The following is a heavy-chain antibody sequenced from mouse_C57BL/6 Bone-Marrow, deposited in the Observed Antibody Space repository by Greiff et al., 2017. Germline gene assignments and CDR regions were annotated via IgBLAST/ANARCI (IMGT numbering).Heavy chain of an antibody. V-gene: IGHV1-64*01. D-gene: IGHD1-1*01. Sequence: VQLQQPGAELVKPGASVKLSCKASGYTFTSYWMHWVKQRPGQGLEWIGMIHPNSGSTNYNEKFKSKATLTVDKSSSTAYMQLSSLTSEDSAVYYCARQDYGSSYWYVDVWGTGTTVTVSS. CDR3: ARQDYGSSYWYVDV. J-gene: IGHJ1*03. CDR1: GYTFTSYW. CDR2: IHPNSGST.